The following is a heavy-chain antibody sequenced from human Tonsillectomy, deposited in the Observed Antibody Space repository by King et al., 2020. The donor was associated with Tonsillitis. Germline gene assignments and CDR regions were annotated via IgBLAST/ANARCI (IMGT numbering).Heavy chain of an antibody. V-gene: IGHV1-18*01. CDR2: ISAYNGNT. CDR1: GYTFTSYG. J-gene: IGHJ5*02. D-gene: IGHD3-22*01. Sequence: VQLVESGAEVKKPGASVKVSCKASGYTFTSYGISWVRQAPGQGLEWMGWISAYNGNTNYAQKLQGRVTMTTDTSTSTAYMELRSLRSDDTAVYYCARDVSYYYDSSGYLWFDPWGQGTLVTVSS. CDR3: ARDVSYYYDSSGYLWFDP.